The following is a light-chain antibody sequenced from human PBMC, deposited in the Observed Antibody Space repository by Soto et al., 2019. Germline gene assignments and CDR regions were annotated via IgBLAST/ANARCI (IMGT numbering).Light chain of an antibody. J-gene: IGKJ5*01. Sequence: DIQMTQSPSSVSASVGDRVTITCRASQDISTWLAWYQQKPGKAPNLLIYTASNLQSGVPSRFSGSGSGTHFTLTISSLQPEDFATYYCQQANSFPTTFGQGTRLEIK. CDR2: TAS. CDR1: QDISTW. CDR3: QQANSFPTT. V-gene: IGKV1-12*01.